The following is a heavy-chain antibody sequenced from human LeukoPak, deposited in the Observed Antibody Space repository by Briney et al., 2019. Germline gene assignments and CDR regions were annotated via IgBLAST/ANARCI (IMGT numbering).Heavy chain of an antibody. D-gene: IGHD3-9*01. J-gene: IGHJ4*02. CDR2: IYYSGST. V-gene: IGHV4-39*07. CDR3: ARLPYDILTGYFDY. Sequence: SETLSLTCTVSGGSISSSSYYWGWIRQPPGKGLEWIGSIYYSGSTNYNPSLKSRVTISVDTSKNQFSLKLSSVTAADTAVYYCARLPYDILTGYFDYWGQGTLVTVSS. CDR1: GGSISSSSYY.